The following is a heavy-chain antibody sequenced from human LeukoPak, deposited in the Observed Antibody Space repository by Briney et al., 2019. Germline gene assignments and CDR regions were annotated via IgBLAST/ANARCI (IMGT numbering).Heavy chain of an antibody. V-gene: IGHV3-23*01. D-gene: IGHD3-10*01. J-gene: IGHJ4*02. CDR1: RFTFSSYA. CDR2: ISDSGGST. CDR3: ARAPYGSGSSPIDY. Sequence: GGSLRLSCGASRFTFSSYAMSWVRQAPGKGLEWVSAISDSGGSTYYADSVKGRFIISRDNFKNTLHLQMNSLRAEDTAVYYCARAPYGSGSSPIDYWGQGTLVTVSS.